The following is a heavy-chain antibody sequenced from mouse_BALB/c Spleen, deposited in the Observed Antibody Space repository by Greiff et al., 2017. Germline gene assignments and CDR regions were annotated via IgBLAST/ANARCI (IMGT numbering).Heavy chain of an antibody. D-gene: IGHD4-1*01. Sequence: EVQLVESGGGLVQPGGSRKLSCAASGFTFSSFGMHWVRQAPEKGLEWVAYISSGSSTIYYADTVKGRFTISRDNPKNTLFLQMTSLRSEDTAMYYCARADWEYFDYWGQGTTLTVSS. J-gene: IGHJ2*01. V-gene: IGHV5-17*02. CDR2: ISSGSSTI. CDR1: GFTFSSFG. CDR3: ARADWEYFDY.